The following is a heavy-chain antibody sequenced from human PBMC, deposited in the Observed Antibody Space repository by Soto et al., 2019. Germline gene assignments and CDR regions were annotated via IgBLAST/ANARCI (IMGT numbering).Heavy chain of an antibody. Sequence: QLQLQESGPGLVKPSETLSLTCPVSGGSISGYYWSWIWQPPGKGLEWIAFIHYTGSSNSNPSLERRVTMTIDTSKNQFSLKLSSVTAADTAVYYCARHSNEYRKSLDNWGQGTLVTVS. D-gene: IGHD4-4*01. CDR2: IHYTGSS. V-gene: IGHV4-59*08. CDR3: ARHSNEYRKSLDN. J-gene: IGHJ4*02. CDR1: GGSISGYY.